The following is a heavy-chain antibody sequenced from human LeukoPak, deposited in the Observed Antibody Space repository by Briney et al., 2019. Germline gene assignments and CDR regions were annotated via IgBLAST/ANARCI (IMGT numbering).Heavy chain of an antibody. D-gene: IGHD3-10*01. V-gene: IGHV3-30*18. CDR3: AKASGVPWADYAFDI. CDR1: GFTFSSYG. CDR2: ISYDGSNK. Sequence: SGGSLRLSCAASGFTFSSYGMHWVRQAPGKGLEWVAVISYDGSNKYYADSVKGRITISRDNSKNTLYLQMNSLRAEDTAVYYCAKASGVPWADYAFDIWGQGTMVTVSS. J-gene: IGHJ3*02.